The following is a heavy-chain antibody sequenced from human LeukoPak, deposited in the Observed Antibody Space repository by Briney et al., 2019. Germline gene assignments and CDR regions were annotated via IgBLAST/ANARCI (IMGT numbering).Heavy chain of an antibody. CDR3: AREGNDYYDSSEY. D-gene: IGHD3-22*01. V-gene: IGHV3-7*01. CDR1: GFTFSSYW. CDR2: IKQDGSEK. J-gene: IGHJ4*02. Sequence: GGSLRLSCAASGFTFSSYWMSWVRQAPGKGLEWVANIKQDGSEKYYVDSVKGRFTISRDNAKNSLYLQMNSLRAEDTAVYYCAREGNDYYDSSEYWGQGTLVTVSS.